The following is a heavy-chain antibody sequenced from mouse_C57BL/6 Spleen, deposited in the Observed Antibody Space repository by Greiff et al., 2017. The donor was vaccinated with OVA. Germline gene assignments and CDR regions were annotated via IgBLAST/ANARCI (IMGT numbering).Heavy chain of an antibody. CDR1: GFNIKDYY. Sequence: VHVKQSGAELVRPGASVKLSCTASGFNIKDYYMHWVKQRPEQGLEWIGRIDPEDGDTEYAPKFQGKATMTADTSSNTAYLQLSSLTSEDTAVYYCTTRYYYGSSLFAYWGQGTLVTVSA. CDR2: IDPEDGDT. CDR3: TTRYYYGSSLFAY. J-gene: IGHJ3*01. D-gene: IGHD1-1*01. V-gene: IGHV14-1*01.